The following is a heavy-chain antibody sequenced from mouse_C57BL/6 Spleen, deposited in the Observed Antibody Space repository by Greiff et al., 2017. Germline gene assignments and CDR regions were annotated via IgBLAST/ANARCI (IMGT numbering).Heavy chain of an antibody. Sequence: EVQGVESGGGLVKPGGSLKLSCAASGFTFSSYAMSWVRQTPEKRLEWVATISDGGSYTYYPDNVKGRFTISRYNAKNNLYLQMSHLKSEDTAMYYCARDSDYDYPWFAYWGQGTLVTVSA. D-gene: IGHD2-4*01. J-gene: IGHJ3*01. V-gene: IGHV5-4*01. CDR3: ARDSDYDYPWFAY. CDR2: ISDGGSYT. CDR1: GFTFSSYA.